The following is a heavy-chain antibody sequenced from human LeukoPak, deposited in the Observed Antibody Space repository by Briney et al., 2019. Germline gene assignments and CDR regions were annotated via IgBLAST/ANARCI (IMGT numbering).Heavy chain of an antibody. D-gene: IGHD2-15*01. CDR1: GYTLTSYT. CDR2: INAANGNT. CDR3: SRRIRDFDH. J-gene: IGHJ4*02. V-gene: IGHV1-3*01. Sequence: ASVKDSCKASGYTLTSYTIHWVRHTPGQRREWMGWINAANGNTENSQKFQDRVTITKDESASTAYMELSGLRSEDTAVYYCSRRIRDFDHGGQGTLVTVSS.